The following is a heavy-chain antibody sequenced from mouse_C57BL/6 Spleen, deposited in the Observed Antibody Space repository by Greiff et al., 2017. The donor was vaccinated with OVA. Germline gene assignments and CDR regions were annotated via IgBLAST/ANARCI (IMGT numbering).Heavy chain of an antibody. D-gene: IGHD6-1*01. Sequence: VQLQQSGAELVRPGASVKLSCKASGYTFTDYYINWVKQRPGQGLEWIARIYPGSGNTYYNEKFKGKATLTAEKSSSTAYMQLSSLTSEDSAVYFCARGAEANLFAYWGQGTLVTVSA. J-gene: IGHJ3*01. CDR3: ARGAEANLFAY. V-gene: IGHV1-76*01. CDR2: IYPGSGNT. CDR1: GYTFTDYY.